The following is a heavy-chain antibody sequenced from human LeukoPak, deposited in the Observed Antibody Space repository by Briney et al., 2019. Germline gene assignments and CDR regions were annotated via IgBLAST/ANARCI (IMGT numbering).Heavy chain of an antibody. CDR3: AKEVGTFTLDY. CDR1: GFTFSNYW. V-gene: IGHV3-74*01. CDR2: ISSDGSST. Sequence: GGSLRLSCAASGFTFSNYWMHWVRQAPGKGLVWVSRISSDGSSTRYADSVKGRFTISRDNARNTLYLQMNSLRVEDTAVYYCAKEVGTFTLDYWGQGALVTVSS. J-gene: IGHJ4*02. D-gene: IGHD1-26*01.